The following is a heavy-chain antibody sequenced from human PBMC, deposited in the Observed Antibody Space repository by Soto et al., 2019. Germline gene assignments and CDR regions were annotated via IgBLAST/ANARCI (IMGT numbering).Heavy chain of an antibody. CDR1: GFTFSTYG. CDR2: ISYYGSFK. J-gene: IGHJ6*02. CDR3: VKDREPTITYSYGSYQYGMDV. Sequence: QVQLVESGGGVVQPGRSLRLSCAASGFTFSTYGIHWVRQAPGKGLEWVATISYYGSFKYYADSVKGRFTISRDNSKNTLYLQMDSLTAEDTAEYYCVKDREPTITYSYGSYQYGMDVWGQGTTVTVSS. D-gene: IGHD5-18*01. V-gene: IGHV3-30*18.